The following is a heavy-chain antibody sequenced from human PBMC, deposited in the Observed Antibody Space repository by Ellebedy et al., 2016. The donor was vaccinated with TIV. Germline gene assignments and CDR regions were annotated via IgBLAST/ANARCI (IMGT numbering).Heavy chain of an antibody. CDR3: ARDGANNGYDMFDY. V-gene: IGHV3-66*01. CDR1: GFTVSSEY. J-gene: IGHJ4*02. D-gene: IGHD5-12*01. CDR2: IDRGGNT. Sequence: GGSLRLSCAASGFTVSSEYMSWVRQAPGKGLQWVSLIDRGGNTYYADSVKGRYTISRDTSKEILYLQMNSLRIEDTAVYYCARDGANNGYDMFDYWGQGTLVTVSS.